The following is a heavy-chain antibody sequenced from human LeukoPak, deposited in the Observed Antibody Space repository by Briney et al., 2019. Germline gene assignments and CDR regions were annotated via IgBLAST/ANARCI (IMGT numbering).Heavy chain of an antibody. J-gene: IGHJ4*02. Sequence: EASVTVSCKASGYTFTGYYMHWVRQAPGQGLEWMGWINPNSGGTNYAQKFQGRVTMTRDTSISTAYMELSRLRSDDTAVYYCARDFRCSGGSCGLDYWGQGTLVTVSS. CDR2: INPNSGGT. CDR1: GYTFTGYY. CDR3: ARDFRCSGGSCGLDY. D-gene: IGHD2-15*01. V-gene: IGHV1-2*02.